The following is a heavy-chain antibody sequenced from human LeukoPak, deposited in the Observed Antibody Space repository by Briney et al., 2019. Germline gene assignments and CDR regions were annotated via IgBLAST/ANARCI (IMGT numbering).Heavy chain of an antibody. J-gene: IGHJ5*02. CDR3: ARSDGIVGEEAWFDP. CDR2: IFTSEST. D-gene: IGHD1-26*01. CDR1: GGSISTFY. V-gene: IGHV4-4*09. Sequence: TSETLSLTCSVSGGSISTFYWNWIRRPPGKGLEWIGYIFTSESTNYNPSLKSRVTISVDTSKNQFSLKLSSVTAADTAVYYCARSDGIVGEEAWFDPWGQGTLVTVSS.